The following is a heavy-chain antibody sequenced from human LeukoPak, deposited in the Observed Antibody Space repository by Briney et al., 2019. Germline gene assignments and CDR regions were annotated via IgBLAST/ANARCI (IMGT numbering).Heavy chain of an antibody. V-gene: IGHV4-59*01. CDR1: GGSISSFY. Sequence: SETLSLTCTVSGGSISSFYWSWVRQPPGKGLEWIGYIYYRGNTQYNPSLKSRVTISVDTSKNQFSLRLASVTAADTAVYYCARDLDYGGSSIWYFDLWGRGTLVTVSS. D-gene: IGHD4-23*01. CDR2: IYYRGNT. CDR3: ARDLDYGGSSIWYFDL. J-gene: IGHJ2*01.